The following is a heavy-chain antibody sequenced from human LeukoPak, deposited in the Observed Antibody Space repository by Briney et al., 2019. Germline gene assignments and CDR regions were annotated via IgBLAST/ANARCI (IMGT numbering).Heavy chain of an antibody. J-gene: IGHJ4*02. CDR2: IYTSGST. CDR1: GGSISSYY. Sequence: SETLSLTCTVSGGSISSYYWSWIRQPAVKGLEWIGRIYTSGSTNYNPSLKSRVTMSVDTSKNQFSLKLSSVTAADTAVYYCARSGLRPHYGDYAVDYWGQGTLVTVSS. D-gene: IGHD4-17*01. CDR3: ARSGLRPHYGDYAVDY. V-gene: IGHV4-4*07.